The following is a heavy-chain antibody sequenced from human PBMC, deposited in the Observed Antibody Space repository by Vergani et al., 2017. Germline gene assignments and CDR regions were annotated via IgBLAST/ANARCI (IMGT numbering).Heavy chain of an antibody. CDR2: ISWNSGSI. CDR3: AKGPRYQLLYVGVLDY. Sequence: EVQLVESGGGLVQPGRSLRLSCAASGFTFDDYAMHWVRQAPGKGLEWVSGISWNSGSIGYADSVKGRFTLSRDNAKNSLYLQMNSLRAEDTALYYCAKGPRYQLLYVGVLDYWGQGTLVTVSS. J-gene: IGHJ4*02. CDR1: GFTFDDYA. D-gene: IGHD2-2*02. V-gene: IGHV3-9*01.